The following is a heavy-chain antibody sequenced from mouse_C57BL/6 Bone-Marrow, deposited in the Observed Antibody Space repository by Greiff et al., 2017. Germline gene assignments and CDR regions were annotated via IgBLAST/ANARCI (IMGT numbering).Heavy chain of an antibody. V-gene: IGHV1-69*01. Sequence: VQLQQPGAELVMPGASVKLSCKASGYTFTSYWMHWVKQRPGQGLEWIGEIDPSDSYTNYNQKFKGKSTLTVDKSSSTAYMQLSSLTSEDSAVYYCASDSSGYYYAMDYWGQGTSVTVSS. J-gene: IGHJ4*01. CDR3: ASDSSGYYYAMDY. CDR1: GYTFTSYW. CDR2: IDPSDSYT. D-gene: IGHD3-2*02.